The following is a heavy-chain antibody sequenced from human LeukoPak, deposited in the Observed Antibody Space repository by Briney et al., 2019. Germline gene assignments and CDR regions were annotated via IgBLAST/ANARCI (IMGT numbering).Heavy chain of an antibody. J-gene: IGHJ6*02. D-gene: IGHD1-26*01. CDR1: GFTFSASD. CDR3: TRLHRGAETDYYYYGLDV. CDR2: IKTKANNDAT. V-gene: IGHV3-73*01. Sequence: GGSLKLSCAASGFTFSASDIHWVRQASGKGLEWIGRIKTKANNDATAYAVSVKGRFTISREDSKNTAYLQMNSLKTEDTAVYYCTRLHRGAETDYYYYGLDVWGQGTTVAVSS.